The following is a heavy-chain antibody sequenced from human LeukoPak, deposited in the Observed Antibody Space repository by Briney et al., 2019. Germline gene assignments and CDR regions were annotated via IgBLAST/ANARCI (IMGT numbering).Heavy chain of an antibody. CDR3: ARVGLGNEACWFDP. D-gene: IGHD1-14*01. CDR1: LGSLSNFY. V-gene: IGHV4-59*01. Sequence: LGTLSLTCRLSLGSLSNFYWRCVRERPRGGVEWSANIHYSGGTGYSPSFNSRVTISIDMPNNQFYLKLIYVTAADTDVYYCARVGLGNEACWFDPWGEGAQVTDSP. J-gene: IGHJ5*02. CDR2: IHYSGGT.